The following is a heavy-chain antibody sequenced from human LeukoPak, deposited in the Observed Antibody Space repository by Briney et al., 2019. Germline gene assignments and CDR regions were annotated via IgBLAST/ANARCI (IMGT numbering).Heavy chain of an antibody. CDR2: ISAYNGNT. CDR1: GGTFSSYA. CDR3: ARAGDYVMGGDFDY. J-gene: IGHJ4*02. V-gene: IGHV1-18*01. Sequence: ASVKVSCKASGGTFSSYAISWVRQAPGQGLEWMGWISAYNGNTNYAQKLQGRVTMTTDTSTSTAYMELRSLRSDDTAVYYCARAGDYVMGGDFDYWGQGTLVTVSS. D-gene: IGHD4-17*01.